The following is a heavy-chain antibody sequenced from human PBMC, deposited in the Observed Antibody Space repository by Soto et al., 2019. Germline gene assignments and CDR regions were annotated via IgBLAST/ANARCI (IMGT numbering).Heavy chain of an antibody. D-gene: IGHD3-10*01. CDR3: VKESLWYGGQYFHP. CDR1: GFPFKYYS. Sequence: XGSLRLSCAASGFPFKYYSMTGVRHTPGKGLEWISTISGSGGSADYADSVRGRFTISRDNSKNTLSLQMDSLRAEDTALYFCVKESLWYGGQYFHPWGQGALVTVSS. CDR2: ISGSGGSA. V-gene: IGHV3-23*01. J-gene: IGHJ1*01.